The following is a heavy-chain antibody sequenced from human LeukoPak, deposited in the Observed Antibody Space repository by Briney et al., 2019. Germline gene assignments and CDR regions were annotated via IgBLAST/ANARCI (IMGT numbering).Heavy chain of an antibody. Sequence: SETLSLTCAVSGYSISSGYYWGWIRQPPGKGLEWIGSIYHSGSTYYNPSLKSRVTISVDTSKNQFSLKLGSVTAADTAVYYCARTSHCSSTSCLNWFDPWGQGTLVTVSS. CDR1: GYSISSGYY. CDR2: IYHSGST. CDR3: ARTSHCSSTSCLNWFDP. V-gene: IGHV4-38-2*01. J-gene: IGHJ5*02. D-gene: IGHD2-2*01.